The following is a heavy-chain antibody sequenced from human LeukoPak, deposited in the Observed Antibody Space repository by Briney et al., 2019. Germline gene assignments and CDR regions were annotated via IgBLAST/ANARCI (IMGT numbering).Heavy chain of an antibody. D-gene: IGHD6-13*01. V-gene: IGHV4-34*01. J-gene: IGHJ5*02. CDR2: INHSGST. CDR1: GGSFSGYY. CDR3: ARRSYSSSWYADSANWFDP. Sequence: SETLSLTCAVYGGSFSGYYWSWIRQPPGKGLEWIGEINHSGSTNYNPSLKSRVTISVDTSKNQFSLKLSSVTAADTAVYYCARRSYSSSWYADSANWFDPWGQGTLVTVSS.